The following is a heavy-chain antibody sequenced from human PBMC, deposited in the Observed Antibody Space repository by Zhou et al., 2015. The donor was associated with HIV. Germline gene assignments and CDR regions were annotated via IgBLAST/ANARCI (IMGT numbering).Heavy chain of an antibody. V-gene: IGHV1-69*01. D-gene: IGHD2-2*01. CDR3: SVHYCSSTSCYSGNWFDP. CDR2: IIPIFGTA. CDR1: GGTFSSYA. J-gene: IGHJ5*02. Sequence: QVQLVQSGAEVKKPGSSVKVSCKASGGTFSSYAISWVRQAPGQGLEWMGGIIPIFGTANYAQKFQGRVTITADESTSTAYMELSSLRSEDTAVYYCSVHYCSSTSCYSGNWFDPWGQGTLVTVSS.